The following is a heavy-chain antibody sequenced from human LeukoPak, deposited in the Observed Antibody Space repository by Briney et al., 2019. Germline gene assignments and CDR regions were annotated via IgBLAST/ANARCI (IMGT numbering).Heavy chain of an antibody. D-gene: IGHD5-18*01. V-gene: IGHV3-23*01. CDR2: ISGSGGST. J-gene: IGHJ4*02. CDR3: AKRGTAMVTSRYYFDY. CDR1: GFTFGSYA. Sequence: PGGSLRLSCAASGFTFGSYAMSWVRQAPGKGLEWVSAISGSGGSTYYADSVKGRFTISRDNSKNTLYLQMNSLRAEDTAVYYCAKRGTAMVTSRYYFDYWGQGTLVTVSS.